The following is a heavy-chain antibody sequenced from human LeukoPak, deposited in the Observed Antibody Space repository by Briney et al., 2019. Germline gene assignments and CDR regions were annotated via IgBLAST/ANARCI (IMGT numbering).Heavy chain of an antibody. Sequence: SETLSLTCTVSGGSVTGGSHYWSWIRQPPGKGLEWIGYIYYTGSANYNPTLKSRVTISVDTSKNQFSLNLNSVTAADTAVYYCARDRSQITFGGVFDYWGQGTLVTVSS. CDR3: ARDRSQITFGGVFDY. V-gene: IGHV4-61*01. D-gene: IGHD3-16*01. J-gene: IGHJ4*02. CDR2: IYYTGSA. CDR1: GGSVTGGSHY.